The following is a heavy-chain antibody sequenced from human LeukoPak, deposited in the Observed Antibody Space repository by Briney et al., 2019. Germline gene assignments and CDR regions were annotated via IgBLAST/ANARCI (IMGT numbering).Heavy chain of an antibody. V-gene: IGHV4-38-2*02. CDR2: IYHSGST. CDR3: ARGHDYGDYLYEYYFDY. D-gene: IGHD4-17*01. Sequence: PSETLSLTCTVSGYSISSGYYWGWIRQPPGKGLEWIGSIYHSGSTYYNPSLKSRVTISVDTSKNQFSLKLSSVTAADTAVYYCARGHDYGDYLYEYYFDYWGQGTLVTVSS. J-gene: IGHJ4*02. CDR1: GYSISSGYY.